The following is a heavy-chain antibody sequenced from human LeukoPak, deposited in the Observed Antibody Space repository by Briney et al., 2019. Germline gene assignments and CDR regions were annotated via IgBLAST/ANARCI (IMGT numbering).Heavy chain of an antibody. CDR2: IYYSGTT. J-gene: IGHJ4*02. CDR3: ARRGATTIDY. V-gene: IGHV4-39*01. D-gene: IGHD1-26*01. Sequence: SETLSLTCTVSGGSFSSSDYYWGWIRQPPGKGLEWIGSIYYSGTTYYNPSLKSRVTISVDTSKNQFSLKLSSVTAADTAVYYCARRGATTIDYWGQGTLVTVSS. CDR1: GGSFSSSDYY.